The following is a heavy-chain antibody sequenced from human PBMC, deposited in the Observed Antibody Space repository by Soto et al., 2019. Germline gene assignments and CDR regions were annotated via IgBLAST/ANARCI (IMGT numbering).Heavy chain of an antibody. CDR1: GFTFSNAW. J-gene: IGHJ6*03. Sequence: GGSLRLSCAASGFTFSNAWMSWVRQAPGKGLEWVGRIKSKTDGGTTDYAAPVKGRFTISRDDSKNTLYLQMNSLKTEDTAVYYCTTGKATTVTISYYYYMDVWGKGTTVTVSS. D-gene: IGHD4-17*01. CDR2: IKSKTDGGTT. CDR3: TTGKATTVTISYYYYMDV. V-gene: IGHV3-15*01.